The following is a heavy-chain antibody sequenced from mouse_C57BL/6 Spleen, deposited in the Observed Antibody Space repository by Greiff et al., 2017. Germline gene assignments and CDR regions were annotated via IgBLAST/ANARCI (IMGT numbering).Heavy chain of an antibody. CDR3: ARNEDYYYGSSSSYAMDY. J-gene: IGHJ4*01. V-gene: IGHV2-9-1*01. Sequence: QVQLQQSGPGLVAPSQSLSITCTVSGFSLTSYAISWVRQPPGKGLEWLGVIWTGGGTNYNSALKSRLSISKDNSKSQVFLKMNSLQTDDTARYYCARNEDYYYGSSSSYAMDYWGQGTSVTVSS. D-gene: IGHD1-1*01. CDR1: GFSLTSYA. CDR2: IWTGGGT.